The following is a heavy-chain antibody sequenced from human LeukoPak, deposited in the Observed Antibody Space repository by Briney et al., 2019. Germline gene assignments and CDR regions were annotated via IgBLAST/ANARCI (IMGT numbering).Heavy chain of an antibody. CDR2: IIPIFGTA. J-gene: IGHJ3*02. Sequence: SVKVSCKASGGTFSTYAISWVRQAPGQGLEWMGGIIPIFGTANYAQKFQGRVTITADKSTSTAYMDLSSLRSEDTAVYYCARESLRVTMIVVVNDAFDIWGQGTMVTVSS. CDR1: GGTFSTYA. D-gene: IGHD3-22*01. CDR3: ARESLRVTMIVVVNDAFDI. V-gene: IGHV1-69*06.